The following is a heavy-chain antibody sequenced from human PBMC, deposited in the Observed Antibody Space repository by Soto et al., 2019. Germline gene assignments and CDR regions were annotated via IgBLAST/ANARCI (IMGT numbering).Heavy chain of an antibody. D-gene: IGHD1-1*01. CDR1: GGSVSRGDYY. J-gene: IGHJ4*02. Sequence: VQLQESGPGMVKPAQTLSLTCTVSGGSVSRGDYYWSWIRQSPGKALEWIAYIYYSGSTYYNPSLQSRLSISVDSSKNQFFLKLTSVTAADTAVYYCARGRCDRLYNWNLNYWGQGTLVTVSS. CDR2: IYYSGST. V-gene: IGHV4-30-4*01. CDR3: ARGRCDRLYNWNLNY.